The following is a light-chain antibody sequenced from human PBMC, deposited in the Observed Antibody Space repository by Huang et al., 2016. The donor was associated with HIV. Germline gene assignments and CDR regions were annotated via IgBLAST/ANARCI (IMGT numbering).Light chain of an antibody. CDR3: QQSYTTPWT. CDR2: AAS. V-gene: IGKV1-39*01. J-gene: IGKJ1*01. Sequence: DIQMTQSPSSLSASVGERVSITCWASQSIKRYLNWYQQKPGKAPKVLIYAASNLQSGVPSRFSGSGSETDFTLTISSLQPDDSATYYCQQSYTTPWTFGQGTKVEI. CDR1: QSIKRY.